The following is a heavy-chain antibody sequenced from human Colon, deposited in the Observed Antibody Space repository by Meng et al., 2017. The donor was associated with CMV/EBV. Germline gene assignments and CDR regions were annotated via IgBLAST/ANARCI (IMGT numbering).Heavy chain of an antibody. Sequence: GSLRLSCTVSGGSITNYHWAWFRQSPGKGLEWIGYVFHSGSTKYSPSLKSRVTISVDTSKNQFSLNLNSVTPADTAVYYCARRSVSGPPGSFFDPWGQGTLVTVSS. CDR3: ARRSVSGPPGSFFDP. D-gene: IGHD3-10*01. J-gene: IGHJ5*02. CDR1: GGSITNYH. CDR2: VFHSGST. V-gene: IGHV4-59*01.